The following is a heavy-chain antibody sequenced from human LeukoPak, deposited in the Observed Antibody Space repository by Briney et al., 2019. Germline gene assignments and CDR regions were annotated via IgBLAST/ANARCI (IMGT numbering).Heavy chain of an antibody. J-gene: IGHJ4*02. V-gene: IGHV4-34*01. CDR3: ARSGEYSYGYYFDY. D-gene: IGHD5-18*01. CDR2: INHSGST. Sequence: SETLSLTCAVYGGSFSGYYWSWIRQPPGKGLEWIGEINHSGSTNYNPSLKSRVTISVDTSKNQFSLKLSSMTAADTAVYYCARSGEYSYGYYFDYWGQGTLVTVSS. CDR1: GGSFSGYY.